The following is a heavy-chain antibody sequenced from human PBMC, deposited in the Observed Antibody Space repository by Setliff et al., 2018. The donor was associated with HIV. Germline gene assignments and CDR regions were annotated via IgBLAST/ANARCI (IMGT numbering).Heavy chain of an antibody. CDR1: GYTFTGYY. CDR2: INPNNGGT. Sequence: ASVKVSCKASGYTFTGYYMHWVRQAPGQGLEWMGWINPNNGGTNYAQKFQGRVTMTRDTSFSTAYMELSRLRSDDTAVYYCARGMDYYDTSGYIFFPGLPDYWGQGTLVTVSS. D-gene: IGHD3-22*01. J-gene: IGHJ4*02. CDR3: ARGMDYYDTSGYIFFPGLPDY. V-gene: IGHV1-2*02.